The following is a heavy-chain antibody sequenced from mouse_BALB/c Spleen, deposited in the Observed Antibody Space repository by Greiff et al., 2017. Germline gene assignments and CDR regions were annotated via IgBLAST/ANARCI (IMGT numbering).Heavy chain of an antibody. V-gene: IGHV14-3*02. J-gene: IGHJ2*01. CDR2: IDPANGNT. Sequence: EVQLQQSGAELVKPGASVKLSCTASGFNIKDTYMHWVKQRPEQGLEWIGRIDPANGNTKYDPKFQGKATITADTSSNTAYLQLSSLTSEDTAVYYCASYYYGSSYYFDYWGQGTTRTVSS. D-gene: IGHD1-1*01. CDR1: GFNIKDTY. CDR3: ASYYYGSSYYFDY.